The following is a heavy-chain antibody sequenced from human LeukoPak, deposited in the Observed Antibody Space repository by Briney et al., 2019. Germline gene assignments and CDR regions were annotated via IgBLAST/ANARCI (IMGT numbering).Heavy chain of an antibody. CDR3: ATYRMEYYFDY. CDR1: GFTFSTYA. Sequence: GGSLRLSCAASGFTFSTYAMSWVRQAPGKGLEWVSAISGGGGSTYYADSVKGRFTISRDNSKNTLYLQMNSLRAEDTAVYYCATYRMEYYFDYWGQGTLVTVSS. V-gene: IGHV3-23*01. CDR2: ISGGGGST. D-gene: IGHD1-26*01. J-gene: IGHJ4*02.